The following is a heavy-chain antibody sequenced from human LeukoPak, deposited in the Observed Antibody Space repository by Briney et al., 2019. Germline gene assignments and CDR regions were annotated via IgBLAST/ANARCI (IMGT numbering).Heavy chain of an antibody. CDR1: GGSISSYY. V-gene: IGHV4-59*01. D-gene: IGHD1-26*01. Sequence: SETLSLTCTVSGGSISSYYWSWIRQPPGKGLEWIGYIYYSGSTNYNPSLKSRVTISVDTSKNQFSLKLSSVTAADAAVYYCAREEVGETYCMDVWGKGTTVTVSS. CDR3: AREEVGETYCMDV. J-gene: IGHJ6*03. CDR2: IYYSGST.